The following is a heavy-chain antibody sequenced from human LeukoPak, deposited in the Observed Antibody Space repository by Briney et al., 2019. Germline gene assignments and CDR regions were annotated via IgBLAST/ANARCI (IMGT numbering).Heavy chain of an antibody. CDR3: ARESSSSSGYFDY. V-gene: IGHV3-66*02. J-gene: IGHJ4*02. Sequence: GGSLRLSCAASGFTVSSNYMSWVRQAPGKGLEWVSVIYSGGSAYYADSVKGRFTISRDNSKNTLYLQMNSLRAEDTAVYYCARESSSSSGYFDYWGQGTLVTVSS. CDR1: GFTVSSNY. D-gene: IGHD6-6*01. CDR2: IYSGGSA.